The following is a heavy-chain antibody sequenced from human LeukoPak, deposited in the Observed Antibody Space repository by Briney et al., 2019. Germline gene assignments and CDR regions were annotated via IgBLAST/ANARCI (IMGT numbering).Heavy chain of an antibody. CDR3: AKGPGGSSIP. V-gene: IGHV3-30*18. CDR1: GFTFSSYG. D-gene: IGHD6-6*01. CDR2: ISYDGSNK. J-gene: IGHJ5*02. Sequence: LTGGSLRLSCAASGFTFSSYGMHWVRQAPGKGLEWVAVISYDGSNKYYADSVKGRFTISRDNSKNTLYLQMNSLRAEDTAVYYRAKGPGGSSIPWGQGTLVTVSS.